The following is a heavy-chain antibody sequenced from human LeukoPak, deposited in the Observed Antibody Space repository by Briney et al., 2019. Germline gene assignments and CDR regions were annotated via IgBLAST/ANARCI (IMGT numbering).Heavy chain of an antibody. Sequence: GGSLRLSCAASGFTFSSYDMNWVRQAPGKGLEWVAVIWYDGSNKYYADSVKGRFTISRDNSKNTLYLQMNSLRAEDTAVYYCAAADERGYSYGHITYWGQGTLVTVSS. CDR2: IWYDGSNK. V-gene: IGHV3-33*08. CDR1: GFTFSSYD. J-gene: IGHJ4*02. CDR3: AAADERGYSYGHITY. D-gene: IGHD5-18*01.